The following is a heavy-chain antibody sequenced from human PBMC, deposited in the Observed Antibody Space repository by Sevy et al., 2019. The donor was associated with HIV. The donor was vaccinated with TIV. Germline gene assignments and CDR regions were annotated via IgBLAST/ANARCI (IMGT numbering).Heavy chain of an antibody. V-gene: IGHV3-21*05. CDR2: ISTGTDHI. J-gene: IGHJ4*02. CDR3: VRRGVDAYNVYFDL. Sequence: GGSLRLSCTASGYTFPAFSFNWDRQAPGKGLEWLSYISTGTDHIYYAHSAKGRFTISRDDAKNSVYLEMKSLRDQDTALYYCVRRGVDAYNVYFDLWGQGTLVTVSS. D-gene: IGHD3-10*01. CDR1: GYTFPAFS.